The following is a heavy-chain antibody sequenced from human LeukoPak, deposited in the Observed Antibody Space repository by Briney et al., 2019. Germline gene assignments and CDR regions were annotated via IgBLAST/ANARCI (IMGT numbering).Heavy chain of an antibody. J-gene: IGHJ5*02. CDR3: AREPDP. Sequence: SETLSLTCTVSGGSISNYYWDWIRQPAGKGLEWIGRMYGSGSASYNPSFKSRVTMSGDTSKNQFSLKLSSVTAADTAVYYCAREPDPWGQGILVTVSS. CDR1: GGSISNYY. CDR2: MYGSGSA. V-gene: IGHV4-4*07.